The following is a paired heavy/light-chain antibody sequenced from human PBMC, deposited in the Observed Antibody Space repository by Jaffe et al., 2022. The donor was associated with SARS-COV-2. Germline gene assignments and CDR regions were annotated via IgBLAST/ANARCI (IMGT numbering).Light chain of an antibody. CDR1: QSIGSW. CDR2: KAS. Sequence: DIQMTQSPSTLSASVGDSVTITCRASQSIGSWLAWYQQKPGKAPNLLIYKASTLESGVPSRFSGSGSGTEFTLTIDGLRPDDFATYFCQQYEPYPPAFGQGTKVEIK. V-gene: IGKV1-5*03. CDR3: QQYEPYPPA. J-gene: IGKJ1*01.
Heavy chain of an antibody. D-gene: IGHD3-9*01. CDR1: GGSVSSSSYF. CDR2: IYYSGST. Sequence: QVHLQESGPGLVKTSENLSLTCAVSGGSVSSSSYFWGWIRQPPGKGLEWIGSIYYSGSTYYNPAFKSRVTISADMSKNHFSLNLNSVTAADTAAYHCVRHWARYYDRLTGSPYDSWGQGTLVTVSS. J-gene: IGHJ5*01. CDR3: VRHWARYYDRLTGSPYDS. V-gene: IGHV4-39*01.